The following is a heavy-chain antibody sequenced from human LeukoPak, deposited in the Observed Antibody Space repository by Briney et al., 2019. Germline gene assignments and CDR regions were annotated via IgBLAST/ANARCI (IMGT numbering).Heavy chain of an antibody. CDR3: AKDSSGSFDY. V-gene: IGHV3-23*01. D-gene: IGHD6-6*01. CDR2: ISGSGGST. J-gene: IGHJ4*02. CDR1: GFTFSNSA. Sequence: GGSLRLSCAASGFTFSNSAMSWVRQAPGKGLEWVSAISGSGGSTYYADSVKGRFTISRDNSKNTLYLQMNSLRAEDTAVYYCAKDSSGSFDYWGQGTLVTVSS.